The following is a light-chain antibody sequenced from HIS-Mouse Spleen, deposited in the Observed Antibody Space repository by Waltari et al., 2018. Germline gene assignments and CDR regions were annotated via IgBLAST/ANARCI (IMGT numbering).Light chain of an antibody. CDR3: CSYAGSYTFGV. Sequence: QSALTQPRSVSGSPGQSVTISCTGTSSDVGGYNYVPWYQQHPGKAPKLMSYDVSKRPSGVPDRFSGSKSGNTASLTISGLQAEDEADYYCCSYAGSYTFGVFGTGTKVTVL. V-gene: IGLV2-11*01. J-gene: IGLJ1*01. CDR2: DVS. CDR1: SSDVGGYNY.